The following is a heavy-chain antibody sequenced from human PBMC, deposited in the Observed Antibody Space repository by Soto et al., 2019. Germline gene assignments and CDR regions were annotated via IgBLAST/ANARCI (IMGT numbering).Heavy chain of an antibody. J-gene: IGHJ6*02. Sequence: QVPLVQSGSELKKPGASVKVSCKASGYTFTSYAMNWVRQAPGQGLEWMGWINTNTGNPTYAQGFTGRFVFSLDTSVSTAYLQICSLKAEDTAVYYCATGFWSGYYHYYYYGMDVWGQGTTVTVSS. CDR2: INTNTGNP. CDR3: ATGFWSGYYHYYYYGMDV. D-gene: IGHD3-3*01. V-gene: IGHV7-4-1*01. CDR1: GYTFTSYA.